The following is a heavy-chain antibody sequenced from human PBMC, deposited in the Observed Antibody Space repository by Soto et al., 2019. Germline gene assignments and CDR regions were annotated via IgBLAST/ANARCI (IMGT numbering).Heavy chain of an antibody. J-gene: IGHJ4*02. CDR1: GGSFSGYY. Sequence: QVQLQQWGAGLLKPSETLSLPCAVYGGSFSGYYWSWIRQPPGKGLAWMGEINHRGSTNYNPSLNVRVTISVATSNNQFALNLSSVTAADTAVYYCASPPILLINSSSSFREDYWGQGTLVTVSS. CDR2: INHRGST. CDR3: ASPPILLINSSSSFREDY. V-gene: IGHV4-34*01. D-gene: IGHD6-6*01.